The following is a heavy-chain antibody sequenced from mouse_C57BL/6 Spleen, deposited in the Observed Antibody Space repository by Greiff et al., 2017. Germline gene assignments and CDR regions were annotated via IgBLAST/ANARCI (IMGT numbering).Heavy chain of an antibody. CDR3: TTIYYYPRYYAMDY. CDR1: GYTFTDYE. Sequence: VQLQESGAELVRPGASVTLSCKASGYTFTDYEMHWVKQTPVHGLEWIGAIDPETGGTAYNQKFKGKAILTADKSSSTAYMELRSLTSEDSAVYYCTTIYYYPRYYAMDYWGQGTSVTVSS. J-gene: IGHJ4*01. CDR2: IDPETGGT. D-gene: IGHD1-1*01. V-gene: IGHV1-15*01.